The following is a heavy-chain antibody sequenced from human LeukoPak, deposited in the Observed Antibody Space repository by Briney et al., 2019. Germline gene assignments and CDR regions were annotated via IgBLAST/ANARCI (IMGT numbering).Heavy chain of an antibody. CDR2: IYYSGST. CDR3: ARVLSGFNEESSSSSYYYYGMDV. D-gene: IGHD6-6*01. J-gene: IGHJ6*02. Sequence: PSETLSLTCTVSGGSISSGGYYWSWIRQHPGKGLEWIGYIYYSGSTYYNPSLKSRVTISVDTSKNQFSLKLSSVTAADTAVYYCARVLSGFNEESSSSSYYYYGMDVWGQGTTVTVSS. CDR1: GGSISSGGYY. V-gene: IGHV4-31*03.